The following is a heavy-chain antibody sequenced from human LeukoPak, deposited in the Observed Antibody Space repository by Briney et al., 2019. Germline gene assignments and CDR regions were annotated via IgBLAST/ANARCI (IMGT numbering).Heavy chain of an antibody. V-gene: IGHV3-15*01. CDR2: IKSKTDGGTT. J-gene: IGHJ4*02. D-gene: IGHD3-22*01. CDR3: TTTYHYDSSGYSLYY. CDR1: GFTFSNAW. Sequence: GGSLRLSCAASGFTFSNAWMSWVRQAPGKGLEWVGRIKSKTDGGTTDYAAPVKGRFTISRDDSKNTLYLQMNSLKTEDTAVYYCTTTYHYDSSGYSLYYWGQGTLVTVSS.